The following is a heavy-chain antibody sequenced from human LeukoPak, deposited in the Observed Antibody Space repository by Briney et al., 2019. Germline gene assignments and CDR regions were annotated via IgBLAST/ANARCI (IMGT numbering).Heavy chain of an antibody. CDR1: GFTFSSYW. CDR3: ARAAYYRFDY. Sequence: GGSLRLSCAASGFTFSSYWVHWVRQAPGKGLEWVARINSDGSTINHADSVRGRFTISRDNAENTLYLQKSSLRAEDTAIYFCARAAYYRFDYWGQGTLVTVSS. CDR2: INSDGSTI. D-gene: IGHD1-26*01. V-gene: IGHV3-74*01. J-gene: IGHJ4*02.